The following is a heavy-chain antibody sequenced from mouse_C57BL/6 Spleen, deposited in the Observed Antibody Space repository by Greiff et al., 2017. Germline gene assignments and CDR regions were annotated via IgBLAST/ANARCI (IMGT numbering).Heavy chain of an antibody. D-gene: IGHD2-4*01. Sequence: QVQLKQPGAELVKPGASVKMSCKASGYTFTSYWITWVKQRPGQGLEWIGDIYPGSGSTNYNEKFKSKATLTVDTSSSTAYMQLSSLTSEDSAVYYCAREMDDYDVRGPSWFAYWGQGTLVTVSA. CDR1: GYTFTSYW. V-gene: IGHV1-55*01. J-gene: IGHJ3*01. CDR3: AREMDDYDVRGPSWFAY. CDR2: IYPGSGST.